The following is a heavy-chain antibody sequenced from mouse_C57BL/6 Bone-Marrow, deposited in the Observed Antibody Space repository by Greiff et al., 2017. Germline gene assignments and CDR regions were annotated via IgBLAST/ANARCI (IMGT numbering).Heavy chain of an antibody. CDR3: ARDAEDYSYAMDY. V-gene: IGHV7-1*01. Sequence: DVKLVESGGGLVQSGRSLRLSCATSGFTFSDFYMEWVRQAPGKGLEWIAASRNKANDYTTEYSASVKGRFIVSRDTSQSILYRQMNALRAEDTAIYYCARDAEDYSYAMDYWGQGTSVTVSS. D-gene: IGHD2-12*01. CDR2: SRNKANDYTT. J-gene: IGHJ4*01. CDR1: GFTFSDFY.